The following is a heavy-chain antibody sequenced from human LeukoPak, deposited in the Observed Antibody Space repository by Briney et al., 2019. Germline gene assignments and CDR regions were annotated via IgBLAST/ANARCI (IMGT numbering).Heavy chain of an antibody. CDR3: ARSLSAMDYFDY. Sequence: KPGGSLRLSCAASGFTFTSDAMSWVRQPPGKGLEWIGTIYYSGSTYYNPSLKSRVTISVDTSKNQFSLKLSSVTAADTAVYYCARSLSAMDYFDYWGQGTLVTVSS. CDR2: IYYSGST. J-gene: IGHJ4*02. CDR1: GFTFTSDA. V-gene: IGHV4-38-2*01. D-gene: IGHD5-18*01.